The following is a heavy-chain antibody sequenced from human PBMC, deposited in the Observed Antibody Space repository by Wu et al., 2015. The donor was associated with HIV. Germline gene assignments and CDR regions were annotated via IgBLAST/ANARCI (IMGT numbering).Heavy chain of an antibody. D-gene: IGHD3-22*01. V-gene: IGHV1-18*01. Sequence: QVQLVQSGAEVKKPGASVKVSCKASGYTFTSYGISWVRQAPGQGLEWMGWISAYNGNTNYAQKLQGRVTMTTDTSTSTAYMELRSLRSDDTAVYYCARDYYDSSGYYWKLASAFDIWGQGTMVTVSS. CDR3: ARDYYDSSGYYWKLASAFDI. J-gene: IGHJ3*02. CDR2: ISAYNGNT. CDR1: GYTFTSYG.